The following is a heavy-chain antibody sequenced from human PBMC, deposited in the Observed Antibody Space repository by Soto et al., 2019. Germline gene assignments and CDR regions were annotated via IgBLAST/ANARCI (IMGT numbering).Heavy chain of an antibody. D-gene: IGHD6-6*01. Sequence: EVQLLESGGGLVQAGGSLRLACAASGFTFSRYAMSWVRQAPGKGLEWVSAISDSGGSTYYADSVKGRFTISRDNSKNTLYLQTNSLRAEDTAVYYCAKRVEYSSSTHYFDYWGQGTLVTVSS. CDR1: GFTFSRYA. CDR3: AKRVEYSSSTHYFDY. V-gene: IGHV3-23*01. J-gene: IGHJ4*02. CDR2: ISDSGGST.